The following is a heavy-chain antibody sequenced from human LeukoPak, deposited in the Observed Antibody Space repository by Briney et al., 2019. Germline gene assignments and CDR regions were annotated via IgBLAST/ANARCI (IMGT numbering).Heavy chain of an antibody. Sequence: GASVKVSCKASVYTFTSYDVNWVRQATGQGVEWLGWMNPNSGNTGYAQNFQGRVTMTMNTSITTAYMELSSLRSEDTAVYYCARALSWTTESYYYMDVWGKGTTVTVSS. CDR3: ARALSWTTESYYYMDV. J-gene: IGHJ6*03. D-gene: IGHD3/OR15-3a*01. V-gene: IGHV1-8*01. CDR1: VYTFTSYD. CDR2: MNPNSGNT.